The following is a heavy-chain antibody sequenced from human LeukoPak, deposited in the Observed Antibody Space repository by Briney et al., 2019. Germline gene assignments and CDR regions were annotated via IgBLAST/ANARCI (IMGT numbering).Heavy chain of an antibody. V-gene: IGHV4-34*01. Sequence: SETLSLTCVVYGGSFSGYYWSWIRQTPGKGLEWIGDINQSGATNYNPSLEHRVTLSLDTSQNHFSLKLNSVAAADTAVYYCARGGLEGADAFGVWGQGTMVTVSS. CDR2: INQSGAT. D-gene: IGHD1-1*01. J-gene: IGHJ3*01. CDR1: GGSFSGYY. CDR3: ARGGLEGADAFGV.